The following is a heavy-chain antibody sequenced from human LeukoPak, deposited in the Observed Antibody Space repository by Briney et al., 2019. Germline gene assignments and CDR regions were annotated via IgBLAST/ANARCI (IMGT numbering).Heavy chain of an antibody. Sequence: GGSLRLSCAASGFTFSSYSMNWVRQAPGKGLECVSSISSSSSYIYYADSVKGRFTISRDNAKNSLYLQMNSLRAEDTAVYYCASPLSSRGYNYMDVWGKGTTVTVSS. CDR1: GFTFSSYS. V-gene: IGHV3-21*01. CDR2: ISSSSSYI. CDR3: ASPLSSRGYNYMDV. J-gene: IGHJ6*03. D-gene: IGHD3-22*01.